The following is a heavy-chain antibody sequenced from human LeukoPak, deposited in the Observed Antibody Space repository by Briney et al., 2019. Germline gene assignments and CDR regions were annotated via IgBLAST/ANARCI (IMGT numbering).Heavy chain of an antibody. V-gene: IGHV4-61*02. CDR2: IYTSGST. CDR3: AGEFAY. Sequence: SETLSLTCTVSGGSITSGIYYWTWIRQPAGKGLEWIGRIYTSGSTNYNPSLKSRVTISVDTSKDQFSLKLTSVTAADTAVYYCAGEFAYWGQGTLVSVSS. J-gene: IGHJ4*02. CDR1: GGSITSGIYY.